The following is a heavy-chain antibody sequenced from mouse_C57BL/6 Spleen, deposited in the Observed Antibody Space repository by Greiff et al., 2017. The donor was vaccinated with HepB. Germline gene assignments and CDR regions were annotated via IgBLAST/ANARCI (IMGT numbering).Heavy chain of an antibody. CDR1: GFNIKDDY. D-gene: IGHD2-2*01. J-gene: IGHJ4*01. V-gene: IGHV14-4*01. CDR2: IDPENGDT. CDR3: TTFYGSYYYAMDY. Sequence: VQLQQSGAELVRPGASVKLSCTASGFNIKDDYMHWVKQRPEQGLEWIGWIDPENGDTEYASKFQGKATITADTSSNTAYLQLSSLTSEDTAVYYYTTFYGSYYYAMDYWGQGTSVTVSS.